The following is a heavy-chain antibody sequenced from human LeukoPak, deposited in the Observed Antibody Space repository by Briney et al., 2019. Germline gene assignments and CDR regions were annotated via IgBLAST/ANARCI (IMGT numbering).Heavy chain of an antibody. Sequence: GGSLGLSCAVSGFTFSSYWMSWVRQAPGRGLEWVANIKQDGSEKYYVDSVKGRFTISRDNAKNSLYLQMHSLRAEDTAVYYCARDSNDIVVVPAAIDYWGQGTLVTVSS. J-gene: IGHJ4*02. D-gene: IGHD2-2*01. CDR2: IKQDGSEK. CDR3: ARDSNDIVVVPAAIDY. V-gene: IGHV3-7*03. CDR1: GFTFSSYW.